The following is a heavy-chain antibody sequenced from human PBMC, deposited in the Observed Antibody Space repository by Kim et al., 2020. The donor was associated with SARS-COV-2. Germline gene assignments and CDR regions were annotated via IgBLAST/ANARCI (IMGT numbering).Heavy chain of an antibody. Sequence: GGSLRLSCAASGFTFSSYEMNWVRQAPGKGLEWVSYISSSGSTIYYADSVKGRFTISRDNAKNSLYLQMNSLRAENTAVYYCARDARGVRVLGMDVWGQGATVTVSS. CDR3: ARDARGVRVLGMDV. CDR1: GFTFSSYE. J-gene: IGHJ6*02. D-gene: IGHD3-3*01. V-gene: IGHV3-48*03. CDR2: ISSSGSTI.